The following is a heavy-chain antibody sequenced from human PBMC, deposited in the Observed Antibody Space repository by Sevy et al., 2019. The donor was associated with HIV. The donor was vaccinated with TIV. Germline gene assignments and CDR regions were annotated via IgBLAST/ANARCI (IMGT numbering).Heavy chain of an antibody. CDR2: ISGSGYAT. V-gene: IGHV3-23*01. J-gene: IGHJ4*02. CDR1: GFTFDSYA. CDR3: AKDRVAVFGVVVTFDS. D-gene: IGHD3-3*01. Sequence: GGSLRLSCAASGFTFDSYAMHWVRQVAGKGLEWVSTISGSGYATYYADSVKGRFIISRVTSRNTWYLQMISLRVGDVAVYFWAKDRVAVFGVVVTFDSWGQGTLVTVSS.